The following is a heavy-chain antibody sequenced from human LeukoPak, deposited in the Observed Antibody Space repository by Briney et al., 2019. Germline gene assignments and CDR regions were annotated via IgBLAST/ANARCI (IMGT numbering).Heavy chain of an antibody. CDR2: IYYSGST. V-gene: IGHV4-59*01. D-gene: IGHD2-2*01. Sequence: SETLSLTCTVSGGSISSYYWSWIRQPPGKGLEWTGYIYYSGSTNYNPSLKSRVTISVDTSKNQFSLKPSSVTAADTAVYYCARGRYCSSSSCPWYYYYGMDVWGQGTTVTVSS. J-gene: IGHJ6*02. CDR1: GGSISSYY. CDR3: ARGRYCSSSSCPWYYYYGMDV.